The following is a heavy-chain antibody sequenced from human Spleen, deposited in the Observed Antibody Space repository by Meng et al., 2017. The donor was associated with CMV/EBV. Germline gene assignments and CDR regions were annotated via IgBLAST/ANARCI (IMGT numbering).Heavy chain of an antibody. V-gene: IGHV1-69*05. CDR3: ARHLYDYGGNSGQPY. J-gene: IGHJ4*02. CDR2: IIPIFGTP. CDR1: VCIFSNYA. D-gene: IGHD4-23*01. Sequence: SVCIFSNYAFSWVRQAPGQGLEWMGGIIPIFGTPNYTQKFQGRVTITTDKSTSTVYMELSSLRSDDTAVYYCARHLYDYGGNSGQPYWGQGTLVTVSS.